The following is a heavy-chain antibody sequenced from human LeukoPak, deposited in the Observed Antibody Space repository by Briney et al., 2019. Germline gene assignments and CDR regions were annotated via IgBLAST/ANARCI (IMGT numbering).Heavy chain of an antibody. Sequence: SQTLSLTRAISGDSVSSDSAAWNWIRQSPSRGLEWLGRTYYRSKWYYDYAISVQSRITIDPDISMNQFSLQLTSVTPDDTAVYYCARVMSDWNHEGAFDIWGQGTLVTVSS. CDR2: TYYRSKWYY. CDR1: GDSVSSDSAA. V-gene: IGHV6-1*01. D-gene: IGHD1-1*01. CDR3: ARVMSDWNHEGAFDI. J-gene: IGHJ3*02.